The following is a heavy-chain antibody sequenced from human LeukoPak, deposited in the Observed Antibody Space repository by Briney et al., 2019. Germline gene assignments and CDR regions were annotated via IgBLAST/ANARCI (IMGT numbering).Heavy chain of an antibody. V-gene: IGHV4-34*01. CDR2: INHSGST. J-gene: IGHJ4*02. CDR3: ARVEVAVAIGY. D-gene: IGHD6-19*01. CDR1: GGSFSGYY. Sequence: PSETLSLTCAVYGGSFSGYYWSWIRQPPGKGLEWIGEINHSGSTNYNPSLKSRVTISVDTSKNQFSLKLSSVTAADTAVYYCARVEVAVAIGYWGQGTLVTVSS.